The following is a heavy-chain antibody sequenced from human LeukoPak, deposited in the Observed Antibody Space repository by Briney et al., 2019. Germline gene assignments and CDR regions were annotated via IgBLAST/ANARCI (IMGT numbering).Heavy chain of an antibody. J-gene: IGHJ6*03. CDR1: GFIFSTYS. V-gene: IGHV3-48*04. D-gene: IGHD2-21*02. CDR3: VRASHIVVVTGIPQGYYYYMDV. CDR2: ISSSDSTI. Sequence: GGSLRLSCAASGFIFSTYSMNWVRQAPGKGLEWVSDISSSDSTIYYTDSVKGRFTISRDNAKSSLYLQMNSLRAEDTAVYHCVRASHIVVVTGIPQGYYYYMDVWGKGTTVTVSS.